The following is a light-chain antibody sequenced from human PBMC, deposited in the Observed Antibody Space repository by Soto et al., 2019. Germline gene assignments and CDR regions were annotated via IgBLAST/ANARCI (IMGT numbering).Light chain of an antibody. CDR1: QSISTW. CDR3: QQYETFPLT. V-gene: IGKV1-5*03. J-gene: IGKJ4*02. CDR2: KAS. Sequence: DIQMTQSPSTLSASVGDRVTIACRASQSISTWLAWYQQKPGKAPKLLIYKASILESGVPSRFSGSGSATVFPLTISSLPPEDFASYYCQQYETFPLTFGGGTKVEIK.